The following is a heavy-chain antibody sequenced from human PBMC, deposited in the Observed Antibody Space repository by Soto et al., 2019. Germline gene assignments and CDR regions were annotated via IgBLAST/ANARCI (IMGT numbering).Heavy chain of an antibody. CDR1: GFTFSSYS. Sequence: EVQLVESGGGLVKPGGSLRLSCAASGFTFSSYSMNWVRQAPGKGLEWVSSISSSSSYIYYADSVKGRFTISRGNAKNSLYLQMNSLRAEDTAVYYCARLGYCSGGSCYSVFDYWGQGTLVTVSS. J-gene: IGHJ4*02. D-gene: IGHD2-15*01. CDR3: ARLGYCSGGSCYSVFDY. V-gene: IGHV3-21*01. CDR2: ISSSSSYI.